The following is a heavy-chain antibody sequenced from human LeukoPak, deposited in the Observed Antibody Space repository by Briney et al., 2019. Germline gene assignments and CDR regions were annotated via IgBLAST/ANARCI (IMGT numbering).Heavy chain of an antibody. D-gene: IGHD6-19*01. Sequence: PGGSLRLSCAASGFTFSSYGIHWVRQAPGKGLEWVAVISFDGSNKYYVDSVKGRFTISRDNSKNTLYLQMNSLRAEDTAVYYCARDIASGWYSFDYWGQGTLVTVSS. CDR3: ARDIASGWYSFDY. J-gene: IGHJ4*02. V-gene: IGHV3-30*03. CDR1: GFTFSSYG. CDR2: ISFDGSNK.